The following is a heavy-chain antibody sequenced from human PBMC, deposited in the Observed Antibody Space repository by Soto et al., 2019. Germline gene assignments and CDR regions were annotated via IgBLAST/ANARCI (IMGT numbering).Heavy chain of an antibody. CDR3: ARGHYSMDV. CDR1: GFMFSDYY. Sequence: QGQLMQSGGGLVKPGGSLRLSCAASGFMFSDYYMTWIRQTPVRGLEWVAYINTISDTNYADSVRGRFTIYRDNARNSLFLQMNSLRLEDSAVYYCARGHYSMDVWGQGTTVTVSS. V-gene: IGHV3-11*03. CDR2: INTISDT. J-gene: IGHJ6*02.